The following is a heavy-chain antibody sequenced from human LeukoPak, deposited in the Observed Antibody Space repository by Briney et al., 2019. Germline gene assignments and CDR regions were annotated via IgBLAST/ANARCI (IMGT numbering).Heavy chain of an antibody. J-gene: IGHJ4*02. D-gene: IGHD3-22*01. Sequence: GASVKVSCKASGYTFTSYYMHWVRQAPGQGLEWMGIINPSGGSTSYAQKLQGRVTMTTDTSTSTAYMELRSLRSDDTAVYYCARDAPYYYDSSGYYPVGYWGQGTLVTVSS. CDR3: ARDAPYYYDSSGYYPVGY. CDR2: INPSGGST. V-gene: IGHV1-46*01. CDR1: GYTFTSYY.